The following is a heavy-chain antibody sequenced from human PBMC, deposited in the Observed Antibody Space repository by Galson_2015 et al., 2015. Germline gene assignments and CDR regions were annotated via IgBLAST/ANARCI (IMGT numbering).Heavy chain of an antibody. CDR1: GFSFSTYA. J-gene: IGHJ4*02. CDR2: ISGSGDAT. V-gene: IGHV3-23*01. CDR3: GKAKFYYDGSGSRVVDY. Sequence: SMRLSCAASGFSFSTYAMSWVHQAPGKGLGWVSGISGSGDATSYAESVKGRFIVSRDNSKNTLYLNLNSLRAEDTATYYCGKAKFYYDGSGSRVVDYWGQGTLVTVSS. D-gene: IGHD3-22*01.